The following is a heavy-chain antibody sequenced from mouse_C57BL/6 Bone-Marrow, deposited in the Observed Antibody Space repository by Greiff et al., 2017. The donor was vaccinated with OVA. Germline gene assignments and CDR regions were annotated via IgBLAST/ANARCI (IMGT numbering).Heavy chain of an antibody. Sequence: EVQLVESEGGLVQPGSSMKLSCTASGFTFSDYYMAWVRQVPEKGLEWVANINYDGSSTYYLDSLKSRFIISRDNAKNILYLQMSSLKSEDTATYYCARAKDGSLMDYWGQGTSVTVSS. V-gene: IGHV5-16*01. CDR1: GFTFSDYY. D-gene: IGHD2-3*01. CDR2: INYDGSST. CDR3: ARAKDGSLMDY. J-gene: IGHJ4*01.